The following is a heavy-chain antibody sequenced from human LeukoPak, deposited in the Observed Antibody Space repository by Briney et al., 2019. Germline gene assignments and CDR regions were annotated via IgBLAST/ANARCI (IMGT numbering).Heavy chain of an antibody. CDR2: INPSGGST. J-gene: IGHJ6*02. Sequence: AASVNVSCKASGYTFTSYYMHWVRQAPGQGLEWMGIINPSGGSTSYAQKFQGRVTMTRDTSTSTVYMELSSLRSEDTAVYYCAREVGTMIVVGGMDVWGQGTTVTVSS. CDR3: AREVGTMIVVGGMDV. CDR1: GYTFTSYY. D-gene: IGHD3-22*01. V-gene: IGHV1-46*01.